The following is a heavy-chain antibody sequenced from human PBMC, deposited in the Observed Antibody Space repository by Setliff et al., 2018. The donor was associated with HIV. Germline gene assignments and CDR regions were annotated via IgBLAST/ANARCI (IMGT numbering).Heavy chain of an antibody. V-gene: IGHV5-51*01. CDR1: GYSFTSYW. CDR3: ARHKQDIVATISALDI. D-gene: IGHD5-12*01. Sequence: GESLKISCKGSGYSFTSYWIGWVRQMPGKGLEWMGIIYPGDSDTRYSPYFQGQVTISADKSISTAYLQWSSLKASDTAMYYCARHKQDIVATISALDIWGQGTMVTVSS. CDR2: IYPGDSDT. J-gene: IGHJ3*02.